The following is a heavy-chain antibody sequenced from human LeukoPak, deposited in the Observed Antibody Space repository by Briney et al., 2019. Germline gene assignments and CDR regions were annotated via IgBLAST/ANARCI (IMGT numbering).Heavy chain of an antibody. V-gene: IGHV1-69*05. CDR3: ARDPIWDCSSTSCSLGGGDYYYYMDV. CDR1: GGTFSSYA. Sequence: ASVKVSCKASGGTFSSYAISWVRQAPGQGLEWMGGIIPIFGTANYAQKFQGRVTITTDESTSTAYMELSSLRSKDTAVYYCARDPIWDCSSTSCSLGGGDYYYYMDVWGKGTTVTVSS. D-gene: IGHD2-2*01. J-gene: IGHJ6*03. CDR2: IIPIFGTA.